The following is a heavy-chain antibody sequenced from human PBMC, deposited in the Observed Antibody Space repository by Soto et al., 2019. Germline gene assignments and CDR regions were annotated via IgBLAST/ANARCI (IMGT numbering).Heavy chain of an antibody. D-gene: IGHD3-3*01. J-gene: IGHJ4*02. CDR1: DYTFTSYA. V-gene: IGHV1-18*01. CDR3: ARGVTESSRWNYGDFLDH. Sequence: QVQLVQSGAEVKKPGASVKVSCKASDYTFTSYAINWVRQAPGQGLAWMGWISPYNGNTNYAQNLQGRDTMTTDTSSYTAYIELRSLRSDDTAVYYCARGVTESSRWNYGDFLDHWGEGTLVTVSS. CDR2: ISPYNGNT.